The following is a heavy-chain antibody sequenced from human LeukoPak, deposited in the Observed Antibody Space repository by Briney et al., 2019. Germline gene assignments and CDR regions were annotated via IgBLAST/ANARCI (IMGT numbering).Heavy chain of an antibody. V-gene: IGHV5-51*01. CDR2: VLHGNSDT. J-gene: IGHJ6*03. D-gene: IGHD5-12*01. Sequence: ESPQISCRASGGSSTSYWIGWGSHMPREGRQWRVAVLHGNSDTTYSPSFQGQVIISADKSATTAYLQWSSLKAPDTAIYYCARHGDIVARFNRDYYYYMDVWGKGTMVTVSS. CDR3: ARHGDIVARFNRDYYYYMDV. CDR1: GGSSTSYW.